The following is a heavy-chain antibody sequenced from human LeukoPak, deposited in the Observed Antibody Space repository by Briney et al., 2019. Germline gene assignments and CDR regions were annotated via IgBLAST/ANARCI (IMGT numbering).Heavy chain of an antibody. CDR1: GGSISSYY. D-gene: IGHD3-10*01. CDR2: IYTSGST. V-gene: IGHV4-4*07. CDR3: ARQYYYGSGSHNWFDP. J-gene: IGHJ5*02. Sequence: SETLSLTCTVSGGSISSYYWSWLRPPAGQGLEWIGRIYTSGSTNYNPSLKSRVTMSVDTSKNQFSLKLSSVTAADTAVYYCARQYYYGSGSHNWFDPWGQGTLVTVSS.